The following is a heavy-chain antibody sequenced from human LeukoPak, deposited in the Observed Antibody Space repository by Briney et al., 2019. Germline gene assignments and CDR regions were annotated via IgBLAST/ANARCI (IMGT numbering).Heavy chain of an antibody. J-gene: IGHJ3*02. D-gene: IGHD2-21*02. V-gene: IGHV3-30-3*01. CDR2: ISYDGSNK. Sequence: GGSLRLSCAASGFTFSSYAMHWVRQAPGKGLEWVAVISYDGSNKYYADSVKGRFTISRDNSKNTLYPQMNSLRAEDTAVYYCASGGDTDAFDIWGQGTMVTVSS. CDR1: GFTFSSYA. CDR3: ASGGDTDAFDI.